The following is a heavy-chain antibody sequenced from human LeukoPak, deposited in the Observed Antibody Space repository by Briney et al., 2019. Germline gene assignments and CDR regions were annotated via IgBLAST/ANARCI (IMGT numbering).Heavy chain of an antibody. CDR1: GFTFSSYA. CDR3: AKYTGRDYYDSSGSLCFDY. CDR2: ISGSGGST. J-gene: IGHJ4*02. Sequence: PGGSLRLSCAASGFTFSSYAMCWVRQAPGKGLEWVSAISGSGGSTYYADSVKGRFTISRDNSKNTLYLQMNSLRAEDTAVYYCAKYTGRDYYDSSGSLCFDYWGQGTLVTVSS. V-gene: IGHV3-23*01. D-gene: IGHD3-22*01.